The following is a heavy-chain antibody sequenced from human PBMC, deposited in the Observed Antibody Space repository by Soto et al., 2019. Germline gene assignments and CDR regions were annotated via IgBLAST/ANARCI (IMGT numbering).Heavy chain of an antibody. CDR2: ISGSGGST. D-gene: IGHD3-22*01. Sequence: EVQLLESGGGLVQPGGSLRLSCAASGFTFSSYAMSWVRQAPGKGLEWVSAISGSGGSTYYADSVKGRFTISRDNSKNTLYLQMNSLRAEDTAVYYCAKDHSYYDSSGYYKVFAFDIWGQGTMVTVSS. CDR3: AKDHSYYDSSGYYKVFAFDI. CDR1: GFTFSSYA. V-gene: IGHV3-23*01. J-gene: IGHJ3*02.